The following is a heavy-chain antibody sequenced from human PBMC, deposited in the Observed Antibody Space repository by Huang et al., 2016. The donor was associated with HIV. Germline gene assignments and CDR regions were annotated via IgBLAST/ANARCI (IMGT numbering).Heavy chain of an antibody. D-gene: IGHD3-16*01. J-gene: IGHJ4*02. CDR3: AMSLRYQYDSRSYWGRYFDY. CDR2: ISPLVRAP. CDR1: GGSFSDQI. Sequence: QVQLEQSGPAVRKPGSSVKVSCQASGGSFSDQISSWVRQAPGQRFEWMGVISPLVRAPAYAQEFKGRVTMTADESTATIYMELNSLTSEDTAVYYCAMSLRYQYDSRSYWGRYFDYWGQGTLVTVSS. V-gene: IGHV1-69*01.